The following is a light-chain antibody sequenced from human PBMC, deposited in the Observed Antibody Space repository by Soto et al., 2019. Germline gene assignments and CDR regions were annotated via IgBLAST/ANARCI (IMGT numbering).Light chain of an antibody. CDR2: RAA. J-gene: IGKJ2*01. CDR3: RQSYSTPYT. V-gene: IGKV1-39*01. CDR1: QRISTF. Sequence: DIQMTQSPSSLPASVGDRVTITCRASQRISTFLNWYQQKPGKAPILLISRAASLQSGVPSRFSGSASGTDFSLTISSLHPEDLATYYCRQSYSTPYTFGQGTKLEIK.